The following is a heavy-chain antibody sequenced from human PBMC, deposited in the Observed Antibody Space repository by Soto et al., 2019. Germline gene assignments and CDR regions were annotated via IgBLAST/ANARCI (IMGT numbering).Heavy chain of an antibody. Sequence: EVQLVESGGGLVQPGGSLRLSCAASGFSFSSYAMNWVRQAPGKGLEWVSFISGRGTTIYYADSVKGRFTVSRDNAKNSLYLQVNSLRDEDTAVYYCARLGYCSITTCKYYFYYYGMDVWGQGTTVTVSS. CDR1: GFSFSSYA. J-gene: IGHJ6*02. CDR3: ARLGYCSITTCKYYFYYYGMDV. D-gene: IGHD2-2*01. CDR2: ISGRGTTI. V-gene: IGHV3-48*02.